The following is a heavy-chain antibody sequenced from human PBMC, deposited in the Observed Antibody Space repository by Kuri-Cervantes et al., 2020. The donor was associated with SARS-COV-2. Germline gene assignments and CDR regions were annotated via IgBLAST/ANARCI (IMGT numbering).Heavy chain of an antibody. Sequence: GSLRLSCAASGFTFSSYAMSWVRQAPGKGLEWVSAISGSGGSTYYADSVKGRFTISRDNSKNTLYLQMNSLRAEDTAVYYCAKSRLTMVRGVITGDFDYWGQGTLVTVSS. CDR2: ISGSGGST. J-gene: IGHJ4*02. CDR3: AKSRLTMVRGVITGDFDY. D-gene: IGHD3-10*01. V-gene: IGHV3-23*01. CDR1: GFTFSSYA.